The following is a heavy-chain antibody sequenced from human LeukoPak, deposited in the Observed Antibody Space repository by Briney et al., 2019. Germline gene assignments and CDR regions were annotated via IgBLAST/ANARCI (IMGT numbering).Heavy chain of an antibody. V-gene: IGHV4-31*03. D-gene: IGHD6-13*01. CDR2: IYYSGNT. CDR1: GGSISSGGYY. J-gene: IGHJ5*02. CDR3: ARSEGQQLSRSWFDP. Sequence: SETLSLTCTVSGGSISSGGYYWSWIRQHPGKGLEWIGYIYYSGNTYYTPSLKSRVTISVDTSKNQCSLKLSSVTAADTAVYYCARSEGQQLSRSWFDPWGQGTLVTVSS.